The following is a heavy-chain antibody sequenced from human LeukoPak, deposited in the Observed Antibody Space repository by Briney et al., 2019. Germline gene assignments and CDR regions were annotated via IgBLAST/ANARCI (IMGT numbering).Heavy chain of an antibody. J-gene: IGHJ4*02. Sequence: PGGSLRLSCAASGFIFSSHSMNWVRQAPGKGLEWVSCISSSSNTKYYADSVMGRFTVSRDNAKNSLYLQVNSLRAEDTAAYFCARATGWDLLVPFDYWGQGTLVTFSS. CDR3: ARATGWDLLVPFDY. D-gene: IGHD1-26*01. V-gene: IGHV3-48*01. CDR2: ISSSSNTK. CDR1: GFIFSSHS.